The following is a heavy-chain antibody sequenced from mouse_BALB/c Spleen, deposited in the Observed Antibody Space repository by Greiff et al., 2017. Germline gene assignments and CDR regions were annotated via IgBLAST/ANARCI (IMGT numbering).Heavy chain of an antibody. V-gene: IGHV2-9*02. CDR2: IWAGGST. D-gene: IGHD2-1*01. CDR1: GFSLTSYG. Sequence: VKLMESGPGLVAPSQSLSITCTVSGFSLTSYGVHWVRQPPGKGLEWLGVIWAGGSTNYNSALMSRLSISKDNTKSQVFLKMNSLQTDDTAMYYCARDDYYGKGDAMDYWGQGTSVTVSS. J-gene: IGHJ4*01. CDR3: ARDDYYGKGDAMDY.